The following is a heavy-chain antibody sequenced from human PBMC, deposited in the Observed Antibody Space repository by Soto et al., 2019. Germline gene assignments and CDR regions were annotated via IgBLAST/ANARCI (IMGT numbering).Heavy chain of an antibody. V-gene: IGHV1-8*01. CDR3: ARDNYGPLDY. J-gene: IGHJ4*02. CDR1: GYTFTSCD. CDR2: MNPNSGNT. Sequence: ASVKVSCKASGYTFTSCDINWVRQATGQGLEWMGWMNPNSGNTGDAQNFQGRVTMTRDTSTSTAYMEVRWLRSEDTAVYYCARDNYGPLDYWGQGTLVTVSS. D-gene: IGHD3-10*01.